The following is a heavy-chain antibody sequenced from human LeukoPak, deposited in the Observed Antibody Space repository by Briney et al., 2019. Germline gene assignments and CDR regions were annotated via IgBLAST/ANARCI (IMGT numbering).Heavy chain of an antibody. CDR2: IKQDGSEK. Sequence: PGGSLRLSCAASGFTFSSYWMSWVRQAPGKGLEWVANIKQDGSEKYYVDSVKGRFTISRDNAKNSLYLQMNSLRAEDTAVYYCARDGDYDFWSGYYHAFDIWGQGTMVTVSS. J-gene: IGHJ3*02. CDR3: ARDGDYDFWSGYYHAFDI. CDR1: GFTFSSYW. V-gene: IGHV3-7*01. D-gene: IGHD3-3*01.